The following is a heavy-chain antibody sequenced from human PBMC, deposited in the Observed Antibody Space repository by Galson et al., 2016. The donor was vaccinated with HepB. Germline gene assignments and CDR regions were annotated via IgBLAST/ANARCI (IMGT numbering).Heavy chain of an antibody. Sequence: SLRLSCAASGFTFNIYSMNWVRQAPGKGLEWISHISPSGSSIDYADSVRGRFTISRDNARNSLYLQMNSLRLDDMAVYYCVRGEELWFGDLSPFVMDVWGQGTTVIVSS. CDR2: ISPSGSSI. V-gene: IGHV3-48*03. CDR1: GFTFNIYS. CDR3: VRGEELWFGDLSPFVMDV. D-gene: IGHD3-10*01. J-gene: IGHJ6*02.